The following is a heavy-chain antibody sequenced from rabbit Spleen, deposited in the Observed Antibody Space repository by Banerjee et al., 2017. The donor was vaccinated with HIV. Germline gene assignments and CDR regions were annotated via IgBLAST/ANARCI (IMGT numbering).Heavy chain of an antibody. CDR2: IWTISGST. D-gene: IGHD5-1*01. CDR1: GFSFSNKYY. CDR3: ARDLVTVIGWNFNL. J-gene: IGHJ4*01. Sequence: QEQLEESGGGLVKPGGTLTLTCKASGFSFSNKYYMCWVRQAPGKGLELIACIWTISGSTWYASWVSGRFIISRSTSLNTVTLQMTSLTAADTATYFCARDLVTVIGWNFNLWGPGTLVTVS. V-gene: IGHV1S43*01.